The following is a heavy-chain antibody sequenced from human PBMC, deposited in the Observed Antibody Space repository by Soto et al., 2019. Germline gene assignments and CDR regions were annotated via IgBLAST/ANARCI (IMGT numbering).Heavy chain of an antibody. D-gene: IGHD1-1*01. Sequence: QLQLQESGPGLVKPSETLSLTCTVSGGSISSYYWSWIRQPPGKGLEWIGYIYYSGSTNYNPSLKTRITTSVDTSKNQSSLKLSSVTAADTAVYYCASLEGYWYFDIWGRGTLVTVSS. CDR3: ASLEGYWYFDI. V-gene: IGHV4-59*08. CDR2: IYYSGST. CDR1: GGSISSYY. J-gene: IGHJ2*01.